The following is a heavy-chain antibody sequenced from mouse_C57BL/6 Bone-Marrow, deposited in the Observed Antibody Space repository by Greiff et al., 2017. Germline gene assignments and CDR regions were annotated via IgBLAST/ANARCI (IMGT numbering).Heavy chain of an antibody. D-gene: IGHD1-1*01. V-gene: IGHV6-6*01. CDR1: GFTFSDAW. CDR2: IRNKANNHAT. Sequence: EVQVIESGGGLVQPGGSMKLSCAASGFTFSDAWMDWVRQSPEQGLEWVAEIRNKANNHATYYAESVKGRFTISRDDSKSSVYLQMNSLRAEDTGIYYCTSITTVVALYAMDYWGQGTSVTGSS. J-gene: IGHJ4*01. CDR3: TSITTVVALYAMDY.